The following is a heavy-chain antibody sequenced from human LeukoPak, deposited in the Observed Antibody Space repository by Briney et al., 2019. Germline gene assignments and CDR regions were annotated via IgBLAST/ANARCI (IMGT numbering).Heavy chain of an antibody. D-gene: IGHD2-21*02. J-gene: IGHJ4*02. CDR2: ISGSGGST. CDR1: GFAFSSYA. Sequence: GSLRPPCAASGFAFSSYAMSWVRQAPGKGLEWVSAISGSGGSTYYADSVKGRFTISRDNSKNTLYLQMNSLRAEDTAVYYCAKFLTRVTARRFDYWGQGTLVTVSS. CDR3: AKFLTRVTARRFDY. V-gene: IGHV3-23*01.